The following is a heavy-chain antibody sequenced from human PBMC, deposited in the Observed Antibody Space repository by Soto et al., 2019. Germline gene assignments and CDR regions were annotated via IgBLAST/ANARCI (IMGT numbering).Heavy chain of an antibody. CDR2: IYYSGST. V-gene: IGHV4-31*03. Sequence: SETLSLTCPVSGCTISSGGYYWSWIRQHPGKGLEWIGYIYYSGSTYYNPSLKSRVTISVDTSKNQFSLKLSSVTAADTAVYYCARGINYDFWSGYVDYWGQGTLVTVSS. D-gene: IGHD3-3*01. CDR1: GCTISSGGYY. CDR3: ARGINYDFWSGYVDY. J-gene: IGHJ4*02.